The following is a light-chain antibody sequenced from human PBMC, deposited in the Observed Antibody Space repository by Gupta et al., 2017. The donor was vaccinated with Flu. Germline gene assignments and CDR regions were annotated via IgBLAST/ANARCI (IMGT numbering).Light chain of an antibody. Sequence: AARAWSAGERASLCCGAKQSIRDDLAWYQQKPGQAPRLLICKAYNRGSGIPARFSGRGTGRDITLTISSREPEDFAVYYCQQRGRWPSLTFGRGTKVEIK. CDR3: QQRGRWPSLT. J-gene: IGKJ4*01. CDR2: KAY. V-gene: IGKV3-11*02. CDR1: QSIRDD.